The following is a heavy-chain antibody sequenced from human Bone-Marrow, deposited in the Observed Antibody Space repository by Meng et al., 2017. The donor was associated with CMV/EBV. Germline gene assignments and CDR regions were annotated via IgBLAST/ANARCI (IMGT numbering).Heavy chain of an antibody. J-gene: IGHJ6*02. CDR2: IYSSGNT. CDR3: ARGHEHYGMDV. V-gene: IGHV4-59*01. Sequence: SETLSLTCTVSGGSISNYCWSWIRQSPGRGLEWIGYIYSSGNTNYNPSLKSRVTISVDASKNQFSLRLSSVTAADTAVYYCARGHEHYGMDVWGQGTTVTVSS. CDR1: GGSISNYC.